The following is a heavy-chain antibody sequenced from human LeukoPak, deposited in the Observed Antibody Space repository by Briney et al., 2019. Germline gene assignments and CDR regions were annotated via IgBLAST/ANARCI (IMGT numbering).Heavy chain of an antibody. Sequence: GASVKVSCKASGYTFTSYGISWVRQPPGQGLEWMGWISAYNGNTNYAQKLQGRVTMTTDTSTSTAYMELRSLRSDDTAVYYCARDYYGSGSYYNSDAFDIWGQGTMVTVSS. V-gene: IGHV1-18*01. CDR2: ISAYNGNT. J-gene: IGHJ3*02. CDR1: GYTFTSYG. CDR3: ARDYYGSGSYYNSDAFDI. D-gene: IGHD3-10*01.